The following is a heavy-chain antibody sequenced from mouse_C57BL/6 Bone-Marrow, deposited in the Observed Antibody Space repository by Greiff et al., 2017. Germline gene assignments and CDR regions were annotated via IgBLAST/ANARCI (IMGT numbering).Heavy chain of an antibody. Sequence: QVQLQQPGAELVRPGSSVKLSCKASGYTFPSYWMDWVKQRPGQGLEWIGNIYPSDSETHYNQKFKDKATLTVDKSSSTAYMQLSSLTSEDSAVYYCASSYGYDRDYFDYWGQGTTLTVSS. CDR2: IYPSDSET. V-gene: IGHV1-61*01. CDR1: GYTFPSYW. D-gene: IGHD2-2*01. J-gene: IGHJ2*01. CDR3: ASSYGYDRDYFDY.